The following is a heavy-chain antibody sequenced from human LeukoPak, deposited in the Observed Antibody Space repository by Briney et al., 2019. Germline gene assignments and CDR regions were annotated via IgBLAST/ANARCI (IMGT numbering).Heavy chain of an antibody. CDR3: AREEYYDSSGYYAADDAFDI. J-gene: IGHJ3*02. Sequence: PSETLSLTCTVSGGSISSSSYYWGWIRQPPGKGLEWIGSIYYSGSTYYNPSLKSRVTMSVDTSKNQFSLKLSSVTAADTAVYYCAREEYYDSSGYYAADDAFDIWGQGTMVTVSS. V-gene: IGHV4-39*07. CDR1: GGSISSSSYY. D-gene: IGHD3-22*01. CDR2: IYYSGST.